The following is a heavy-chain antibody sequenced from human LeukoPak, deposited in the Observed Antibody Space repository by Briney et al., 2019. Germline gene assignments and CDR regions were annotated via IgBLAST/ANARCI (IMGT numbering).Heavy chain of an antibody. CDR2: IYSSGST. Sequence: SETLSLTCTVSGGSISNYYWSWIRQPAGKGLEWIGRIYSSGSTDYNPSLKSRVTMSVDTSKNQFSLKLSSVTAADTAVYYCARVLALDDAFDIWGQGTMVTVSS. CDR3: ARVLALDDAFDI. V-gene: IGHV4-4*07. CDR1: GGSISNYY. J-gene: IGHJ3*02.